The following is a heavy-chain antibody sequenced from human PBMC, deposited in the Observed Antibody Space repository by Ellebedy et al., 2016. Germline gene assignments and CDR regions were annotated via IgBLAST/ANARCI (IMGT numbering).Heavy chain of an antibody. D-gene: IGHD3-3*01. J-gene: IGHJ3*02. CDR1: GFTFSSYW. CDR3: ARVDFGTAI. V-gene: IGHV3-74*01. Sequence: GESLKISCAASGFTFSSYWMHWVRQAPGKGLVWVSRINSDGSSTSYADSVKGRFTISRDNAKNTLYLQMNSLRAEDTAVYYCARVDFGTAIWGQGTMVTVSS. CDR2: INSDGSST.